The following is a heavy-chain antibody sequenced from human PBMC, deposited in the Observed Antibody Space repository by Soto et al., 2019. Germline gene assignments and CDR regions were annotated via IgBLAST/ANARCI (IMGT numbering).Heavy chain of an antibody. D-gene: IGHD2-2*01. CDR2: ISAYNGNT. CDR1: GYTFMSYG. CDR3: SRGRVPAATNSSYYYYYYMDV. V-gene: IGHV1-18*01. J-gene: IGHJ6*03. Sequence: QVQLVQSGAEVKKPGASVKVSCKASGYTFMSYGISWVRQAPGQGLEWMGWISAYNGNTNYAQKLQGRVTMTTDTSTSTAYMEQRSRISDDTAVYYCSRGRVPAATNSSYYYYYYMDVWGKGTTVTVSS.